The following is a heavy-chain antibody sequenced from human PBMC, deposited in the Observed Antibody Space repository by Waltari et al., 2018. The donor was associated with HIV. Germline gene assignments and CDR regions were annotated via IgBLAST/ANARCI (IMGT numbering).Heavy chain of an antibody. D-gene: IGHD7-27*01. J-gene: IGHJ6*02. CDR1: GGTFSSYA. CDR2: IIPIFGTA. V-gene: IGHV1-69*01. CDR3: ASPTGDLGGMYYYYGMDV. Sequence: QVQLVQSGAEVKKPGSSVKVSCKASGGTFSSYAISWVRQAPGQGLEWMVGIIPIFGTANYAQKFQGRVTITADESTSTAYMELSSLRSEDTAVYYCASPTGDLGGMYYYYGMDVWGQGTTVTVSS.